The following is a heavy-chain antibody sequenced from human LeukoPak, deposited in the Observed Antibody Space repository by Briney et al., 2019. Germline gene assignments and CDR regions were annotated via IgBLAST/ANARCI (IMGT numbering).Heavy chain of an antibody. V-gene: IGHV1-18*01. CDR3: ARDHPRCSSTTCYAGTGDY. Sequence: ASVKVSCKASGYTFTSFGISWVRQAPGQGLEWMGWISAYNGNTNYAQKLQGRVTMTTDRSTSTAYMELRSLRSDDTVVYYCARDHPRCSSTTCYAGTGDYWGQGTLVTVSS. D-gene: IGHD2-2*01. CDR1: GYTFTSFG. CDR2: ISAYNGNT. J-gene: IGHJ4*02.